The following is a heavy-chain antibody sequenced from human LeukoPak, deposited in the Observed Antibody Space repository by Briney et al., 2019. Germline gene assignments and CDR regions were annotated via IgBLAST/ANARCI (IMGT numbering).Heavy chain of an antibody. CDR1: GFTVSSNY. V-gene: IGHV3-53*01. CDR3: ARDHNYYDSSGYHLLFDY. CDR2: IYSGGST. Sequence: GGSLRLSCAASGFTVSSNYMSWVRQAPGKGLEWVSAIYSGGSTYYADSVKGRFTISRDNSKNTLYLQMNSLRAEDTAVYYCARDHNYYDSSGYHLLFDYWGQGTLVIVSS. D-gene: IGHD3-22*01. J-gene: IGHJ4*02.